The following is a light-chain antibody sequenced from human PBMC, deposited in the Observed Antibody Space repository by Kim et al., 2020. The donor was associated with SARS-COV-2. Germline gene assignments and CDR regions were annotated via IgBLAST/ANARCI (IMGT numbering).Light chain of an antibody. CDR1: QSMSSY. J-gene: IGKJ2*01. CDR2: AAS. Sequence: DIQMTQSPSSLSASVGDRVTITCRASQSMSSYLNWYQQKPGKAPKLLIYAASSLRSGVPSRFSGSGSGTDFTLTISSLQPEDFATYYCQQSHSTPYTFGQGTKLEI. CDR3: QQSHSTPYT. V-gene: IGKV1-39*01.